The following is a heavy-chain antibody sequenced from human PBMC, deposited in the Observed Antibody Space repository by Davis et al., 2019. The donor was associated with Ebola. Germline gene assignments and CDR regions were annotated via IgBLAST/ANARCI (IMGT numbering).Heavy chain of an antibody. D-gene: IGHD3-22*01. Sequence: MPSETLSLTCTVSGGSISSGGSSWSWIRQPPGKGREWIGYIYYSGTTYYNPSLKRRVTISGDMSKNQFSLILSAVTAADTAVYSRARGTRTMMVVEGLDVWGQGTTVTVSS. CDR3: ARGTRTMMVVEGLDV. V-gene: IGHV4-30-4*07. CDR2: IYYSGTT. J-gene: IGHJ6*02. CDR1: GGSISSGGSS.